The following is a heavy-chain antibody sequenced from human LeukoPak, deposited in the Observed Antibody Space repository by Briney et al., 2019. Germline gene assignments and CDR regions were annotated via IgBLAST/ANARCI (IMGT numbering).Heavy chain of an antibody. CDR2: ISSSSSTI. CDR3: ARDRDPMVRGVHGMDV. Sequence: GGSLRLSCAASGFTFSSYSMNWVRQAPGKGLEWVSYISSSSSTIYYADSVKGRFTISRDNAKNSLYLQMNSLRAEDTAVYYCARDRDPMVRGVHGMDVWGQGTTVTVSS. J-gene: IGHJ6*02. CDR1: GFTFSSYS. D-gene: IGHD3-10*01. V-gene: IGHV3-48*04.